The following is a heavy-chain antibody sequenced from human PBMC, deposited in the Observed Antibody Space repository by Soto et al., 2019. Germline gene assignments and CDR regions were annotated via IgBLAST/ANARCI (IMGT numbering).Heavy chain of an antibody. CDR2: IKPDGSEK. CDR3: ARPYAVAGSSYWRFDL. CDR1: GFTFGPYW. Sequence: EVQLVESGGGLVQPGGSLRLSCAASGFTFGPYWMTWVRQAPGKGLEWVAKIKPDGSEKYYVDSVKGRFTISRDNTKTSLYLQMSSLRAEDTAVYYCARPYAVAGSSYWRFDLWGRGTLVTVSS. D-gene: IGHD3-16*01. V-gene: IGHV3-7*01. J-gene: IGHJ2*01.